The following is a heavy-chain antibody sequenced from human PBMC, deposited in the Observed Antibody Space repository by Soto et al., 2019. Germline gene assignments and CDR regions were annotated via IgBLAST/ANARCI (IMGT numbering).Heavy chain of an antibody. J-gene: IGHJ3*02. CDR3: ARGGEWLVLLAFDI. Sequence: QVQLVQSGAEEKKPGASVKVSCKASGYTFTSYAMHWVRQAPGQRLEWMGWINAGNGNTKYSQKFQGRVTITRDTAASVAYMELSSLRCEDTAVYYCARGGEWLVLLAFDIWGHGTMVTVSS. V-gene: IGHV1-3*05. CDR1: GYTFTSYA. D-gene: IGHD6-19*01. CDR2: INAGNGNT.